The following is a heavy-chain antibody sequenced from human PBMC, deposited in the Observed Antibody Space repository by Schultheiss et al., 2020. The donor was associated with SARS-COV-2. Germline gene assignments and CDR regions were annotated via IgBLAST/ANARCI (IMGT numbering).Heavy chain of an antibody. V-gene: IGHV4-39*01. CDR1: GGSIYSTSFY. D-gene: IGHD3-22*01. J-gene: IGHJ6*03. CDR3: ASGWLPYYYYYMDV. Sequence: SQTLSLTCTVSGGSIYSTSFYWGWIRLPPGKGLEWIGEINHSGSTNYNPSLKSRVTISVDTSKNQFSLKLSSVTAEDTAVYYCASGWLPYYYYYMDVWGKGTTVTVSS. CDR2: INHSGST.